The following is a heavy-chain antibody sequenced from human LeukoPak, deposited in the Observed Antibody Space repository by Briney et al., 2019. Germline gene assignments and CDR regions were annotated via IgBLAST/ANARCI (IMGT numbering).Heavy chain of an antibody. CDR1: GFTFRSYA. Sequence: GGSLRLSCATSGFTFRSYAMIWVRQATERGLQWVSGISGSGTYYADFAKGRFTISRDNSKNTLYLQMNSLRAEDTATYYCARDPNGDYIGAFDMWGQGTMVTVS. V-gene: IGHV3-23*01. CDR3: ARDPNGDYIGAFDM. D-gene: IGHD4-17*01. J-gene: IGHJ3*02. CDR2: ISGSGT.